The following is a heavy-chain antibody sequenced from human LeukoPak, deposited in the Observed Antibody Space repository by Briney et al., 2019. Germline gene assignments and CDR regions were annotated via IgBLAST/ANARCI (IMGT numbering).Heavy chain of an antibody. V-gene: IGHV3-30*18. Sequence: PGGSLRLSCAASGFTFSSYAMYWVRQAPGEGLDWVAVISYDGSNKYYADSVRGRFTISRDNSKNTLYLEMNSLRVEDTAVYYCAKARSGFGSDALDVWGQGTMVTVSS. J-gene: IGHJ3*01. CDR3: AKARSGFGSDALDV. D-gene: IGHD2-15*01. CDR1: GFTFSSYA. CDR2: ISYDGSNK.